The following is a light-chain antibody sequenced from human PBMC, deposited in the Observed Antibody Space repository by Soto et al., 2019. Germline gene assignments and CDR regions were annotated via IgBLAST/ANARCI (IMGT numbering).Light chain of an antibody. CDR1: QSINRD. V-gene: IGKV3-11*01. Sequence: EIVMTQSPATLSVSPGESATLSYRASQSINRDLAWYVQKPGQAPRLLIYDASNRATGIPARFSGSGSGTDFTLTISSLEPEDSAVYYCQQRHMWPITFGQGTRLEIK. CDR2: DAS. CDR3: QQRHMWPIT. J-gene: IGKJ5*01.